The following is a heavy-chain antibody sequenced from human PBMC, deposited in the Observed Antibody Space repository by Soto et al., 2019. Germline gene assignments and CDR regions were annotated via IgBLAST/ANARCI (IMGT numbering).Heavy chain of an antibody. Sequence: SETLSLTCAVSGGSISSSNWWSWVRQPPGKGLEWIGEIYHSGSTNYNPSLKSRVTISVDKSKNQFSLKLSSVTAADTAVYYCARALKPIYYYGSGSEPLDYWGQGTMVTVYS. D-gene: IGHD3-10*01. CDR2: IYHSGST. J-gene: IGHJ4*02. CDR1: GGSISSSNW. CDR3: ARALKPIYYYGSGSEPLDY. V-gene: IGHV4-4*02.